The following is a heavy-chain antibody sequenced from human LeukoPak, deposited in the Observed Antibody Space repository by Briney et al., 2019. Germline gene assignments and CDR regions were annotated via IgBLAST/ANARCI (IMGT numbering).Heavy chain of an antibody. V-gene: IGHV3-23*01. Sequence: PGGSLRLSCTASGFTLSSYAMTWVRQAPGKGLKWVSPISGSGGSIYYADSVKGRFTISRDNSRNTLSLQMNSLRVEDTAVYYCAKQAYSSSWYNWFDPWGQGALVTVSS. J-gene: IGHJ5*02. CDR2: ISGSGGSI. CDR3: AKQAYSSSWYNWFDP. CDR1: GFTLSSYA. D-gene: IGHD6-13*01.